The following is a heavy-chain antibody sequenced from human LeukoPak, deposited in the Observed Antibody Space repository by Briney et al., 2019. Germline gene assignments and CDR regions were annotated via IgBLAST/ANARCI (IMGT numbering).Heavy chain of an antibody. V-gene: IGHV3-48*04. J-gene: IGHJ5*02. CDR2: ISGSGAAT. D-gene: IGHD6-13*01. CDR3: ARDPGSSSSWSEYNWFDP. Sequence: PGGFLRLSCAASGFTFSSYWIYWVRQAPGKGLEWVSYISGSGAATYYADSVKGRFTISRDNPKDSLYLQMNSLRAEDTAVYYCARDPGSSSSWSEYNWFDPWGQGTLVTVSS. CDR1: GFTFSSYW.